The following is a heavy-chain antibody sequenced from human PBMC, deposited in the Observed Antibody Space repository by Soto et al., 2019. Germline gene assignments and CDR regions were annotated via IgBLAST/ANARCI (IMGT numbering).Heavy chain of an antibody. CDR3: ARDPGYNYGYTLDF. CDR2: TYYRSRWYN. V-gene: IGHV6-1*01. Sequence: PSQTLSLTCVISGDSVSSNSAAWNWIRQSTSRGLEWLGRTYYRSRWYNDYAVSVRGRITINPDTSKNQFSLQLNSVTPEDTAVYYCARDPGYNYGYTLDFWGPGILVTVSS. J-gene: IGHJ4*02. D-gene: IGHD5-18*01. CDR1: GDSVSSNSAA.